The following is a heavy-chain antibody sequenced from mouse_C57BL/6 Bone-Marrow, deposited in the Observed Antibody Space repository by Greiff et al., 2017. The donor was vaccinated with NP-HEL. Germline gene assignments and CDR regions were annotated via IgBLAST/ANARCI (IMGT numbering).Heavy chain of an antibody. CDR3: ARDGSNWDWYFDV. CDR2: INPNNGGT. J-gene: IGHJ1*03. Sequence: VQLQQSGPELVKPGASVKIPCKASGYTFTDYNMAWVKQSPGKSLEWIGDINPNNGGTIYNQKFKGKATLTVDKSSSTAYMELRSLTSEDTAVYYCARDGSNWDWYFDVWGTGTTVTVSS. CDR1: GYTFTDYN. D-gene: IGHD4-1*01. V-gene: IGHV1-18*01.